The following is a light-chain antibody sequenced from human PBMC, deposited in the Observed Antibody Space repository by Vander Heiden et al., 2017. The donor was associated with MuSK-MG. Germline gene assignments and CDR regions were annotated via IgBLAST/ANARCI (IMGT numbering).Light chain of an antibody. J-gene: IGKJ2*01. CDR3: QQYDNWYT. CDR2: GAT. V-gene: IGKV3-15*01. Sequence: EIEMTQFPATLSVSPGERATLSCRASQSVSSNLAWYQQKRGQAPSLLIFGATTRAPGIPARFSGSGSGTEFNLTISSLQSEDFAVYYCQQYDNWYTFGRGTKLEIK. CDR1: QSVSSN.